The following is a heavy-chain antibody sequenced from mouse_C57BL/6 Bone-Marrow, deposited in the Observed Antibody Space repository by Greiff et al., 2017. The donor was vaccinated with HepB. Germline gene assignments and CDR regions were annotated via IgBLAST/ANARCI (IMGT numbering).Heavy chain of an antibody. V-gene: IGHV5-4*03. CDR2: ISDGGSYT. CDR1: GFTFSSYA. J-gene: IGHJ1*03. D-gene: IGHD1-1*01. CDR3: ARGGYYYGSSPYWYFDV. Sequence: EVKLVESGGGLVKPGGSLKLSCAASGFTFSSYAMSWVRQTPEKRLEWVATISDGGSYTYYPDNVKGRFTISRDNAKNNLYLQMSHLKSEDTAMYYCARGGYYYGSSPYWYFDVWGTGTTVTVSS.